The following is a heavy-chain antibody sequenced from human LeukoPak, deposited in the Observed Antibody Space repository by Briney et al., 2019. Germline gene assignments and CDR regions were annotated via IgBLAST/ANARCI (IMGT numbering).Heavy chain of an antibody. Sequence: SETLSLTCAVYGGSFSGSYWSWIRQPPGKGLEWIGEINDSENTNYNPSLKSRVTISVDTSKNQFSLKLSSVTAADTAVYYCARLQGLSAVYYFDYWGQGTLVTVSS. CDR1: GGSFSGSY. D-gene: IGHD3-16*01. CDR2: INDSENT. CDR3: ARLQGLSAVYYFDY. J-gene: IGHJ4*02. V-gene: IGHV4-34*01.